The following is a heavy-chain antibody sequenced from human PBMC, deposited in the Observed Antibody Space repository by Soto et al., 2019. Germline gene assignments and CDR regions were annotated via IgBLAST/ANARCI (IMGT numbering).Heavy chain of an antibody. J-gene: IGHJ4*02. Sequence: QVQLVESGGGVVQPGRSLRLSCAASGFTFSCYAMHWVRQAPGKGLEWVAVISYDGSNKYYADSVKGRFTISRDNSKNTLYLQMNSLRAEDTAVYYCAREERDSSSDWGQGTLVTVSS. CDR1: GFTFSCYA. CDR2: ISYDGSNK. D-gene: IGHD6-6*01. CDR3: AREERDSSSD. V-gene: IGHV3-30-3*01.